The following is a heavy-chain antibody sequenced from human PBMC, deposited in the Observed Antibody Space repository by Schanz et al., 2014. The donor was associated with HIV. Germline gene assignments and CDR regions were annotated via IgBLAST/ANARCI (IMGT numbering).Heavy chain of an antibody. V-gene: IGHV3-21*06. Sequence: EVQLLESGGGLVQPGGSLRLSCEVSGFTFKSYGMTWVRQAPGKGLEWVSSIGSGGGYKYYADSVNGRFTISRDNAKNSLHLQMSRLGAEDTAVYYCARDLHDYGDARTDYWGQGILVTVSS. CDR2: IGSGGGYK. CDR1: GFTFKSYG. D-gene: IGHD4-17*01. CDR3: ARDLHDYGDARTDY. J-gene: IGHJ4*02.